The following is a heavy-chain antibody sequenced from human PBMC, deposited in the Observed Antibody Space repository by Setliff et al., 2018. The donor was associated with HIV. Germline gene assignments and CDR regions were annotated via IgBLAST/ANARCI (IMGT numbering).Heavy chain of an antibody. Sequence: PGGSLRLSCAASGFTFSSYNMNWVRQAPGKGLERVSSISSTSTYTYYADSLKGRFTTSRDNAKNSLYLQMNSLRAEDTAVYYCARILSSRGIIEAYYYAMDVWGQGTTVTVSS. V-gene: IGHV3-21*06. J-gene: IGHJ6*02. CDR1: GFTFSSYN. CDR3: ARILSSRGIIEAYYYAMDV. D-gene: IGHD3-10*01. CDR2: ISSTSTYT.